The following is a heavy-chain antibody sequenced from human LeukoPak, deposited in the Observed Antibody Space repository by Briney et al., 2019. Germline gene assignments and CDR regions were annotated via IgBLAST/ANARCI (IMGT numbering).Heavy chain of an antibody. CDR1: GYTFTGHY. J-gene: IGHJ4*02. CDR3: ASLSYGDYVDDY. D-gene: IGHD4-17*01. CDR2: INPNSGGT. V-gene: IGHV1-2*02. Sequence: ASVKVSCKASGYTFTGHYMHWVRQAPGQGPEWMGWINPNSGGTNYAQKFQGRVTMTRDTSISTAYMELSRLRSDDTAVYYCASLSYGDYVDDYWGQGTLVTVSS.